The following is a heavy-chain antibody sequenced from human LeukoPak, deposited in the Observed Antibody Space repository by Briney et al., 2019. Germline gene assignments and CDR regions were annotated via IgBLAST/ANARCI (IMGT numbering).Heavy chain of an antibody. CDR1: GYKFIDDY. Sequence: RASVKVSCKTSGYKFIDDYIHWVRQAPGQGLVAMGWINPDSGFTNYAQNFEGRVTMTRDTSISTAYMELSRLRSDDTAVYYCARETVGRLVVPAATMRGYYYYMDVWGKGTTVTVSS. J-gene: IGHJ6*03. CDR2: INPDSGFT. V-gene: IGHV1-2*02. D-gene: IGHD2-2*01. CDR3: ARETVGRLVVPAATMRGYYYYMDV.